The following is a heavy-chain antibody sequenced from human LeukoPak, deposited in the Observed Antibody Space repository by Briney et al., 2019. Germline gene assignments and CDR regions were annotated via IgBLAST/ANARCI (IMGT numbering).Heavy chain of an antibody. CDR2: IYYSGST. J-gene: IGHJ5*02. CDR3: ARRSLRDYVWGSAQSWFDP. V-gene: IGHV4-39*01. D-gene: IGHD3-16*01. CDR1: GGSISSSSYY. Sequence: SETLSLTCTVSGGSISSSSYYWGWIRQPPGKGLEWIGSIYYSGSTYYNPSLKSRVTISVDTSKNQFSLKLSSVTAADTAVYYCARRSLRDYVWGSAQSWFDPWGQGTLVTVSS.